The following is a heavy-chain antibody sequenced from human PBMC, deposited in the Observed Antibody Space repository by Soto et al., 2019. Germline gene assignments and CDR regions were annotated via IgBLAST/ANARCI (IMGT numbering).Heavy chain of an antibody. CDR1: ADSFSKYY. V-gene: IGHV4-59*01. CDR3: ASVKFGGIVLAN. J-gene: IGHJ4*02. Sequence: SGTLSLTCTVSADSFSKYYWTWIRQPPGKGLEWIGYIYFNGNTKYNPSLEGRLTISIDTSKKEFSLQLSSVTAADAAVYYCASVKFGGIVLANWGQGTLVT. D-gene: IGHD3-16*01. CDR2: IYFNGNT.